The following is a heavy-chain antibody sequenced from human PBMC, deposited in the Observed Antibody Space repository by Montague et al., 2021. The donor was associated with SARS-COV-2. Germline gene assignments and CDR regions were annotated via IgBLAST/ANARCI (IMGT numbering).Heavy chain of an antibody. CDR2: IYSDGST. Sequence: SLRLSCAASGFTVSSNYMSWVRQAPGKGLEWVSVIYSDGSTYYADSVKGRFTISRDDSKNTLYFQMNSLRAEDTAVYYCARDQRRYGSGSYYGPHYYYYGMDVWGQGTTVTVSS. CDR1: GFTVSSNY. D-gene: IGHD3-10*01. J-gene: IGHJ6*02. CDR3: ARDQRRYGSGSYYGPHYYYYGMDV. V-gene: IGHV3-66*02.